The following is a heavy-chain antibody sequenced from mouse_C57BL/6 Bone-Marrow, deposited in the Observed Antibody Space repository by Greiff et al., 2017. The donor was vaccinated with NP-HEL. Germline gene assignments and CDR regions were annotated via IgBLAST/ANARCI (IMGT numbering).Heavy chain of an antibody. CDR2: INPCNGGT. CDR3: ARGGVYSMAWFAY. V-gene: IGHV1-19*01. D-gene: IGHD2-10*02. CDR1: GYTFTDYY. J-gene: IGHJ3*01. Sequence: EVQLKESGPVLVKPGASVKMSCKASGYTFTDYYMNWVKQSPGKSLEWIGVINPCNGGTSYNQKFKGKATLTVDKSSSTAYMELNSLTSEDSAVYYCARGGVYSMAWFAYWGQGTLVTVSA.